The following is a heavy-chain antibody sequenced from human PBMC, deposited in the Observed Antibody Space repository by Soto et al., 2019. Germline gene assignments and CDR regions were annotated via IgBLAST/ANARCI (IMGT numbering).Heavy chain of an antibody. D-gene: IGHD6-6*01. V-gene: IGHV3-9*01. Sequence: EVQLVESGGGLVQPGRSLRLSCAASGFIFDVYAMHWVRQAPGKGLEWVAVISGNSGSLGYADSVKGRFTISRDNAKNSLYLQMNRLRAEDTALYYCAKDRYSSSAYYYYGMDAWGQGTTVTVSS. CDR3: AKDRYSSSAYYYYGMDA. CDR2: ISGNSGSL. J-gene: IGHJ6*02. CDR1: GFIFDVYA.